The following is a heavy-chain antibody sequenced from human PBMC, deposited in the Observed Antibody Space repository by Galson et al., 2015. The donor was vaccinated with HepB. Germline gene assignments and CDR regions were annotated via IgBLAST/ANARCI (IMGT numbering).Heavy chain of an antibody. Sequence: SLRLSCAASGFSFSSYAMSWVRQAPEKGLEWVSAISDRGDSTYYADSVRGRFTISRDNSKNTLYLQMKTLRAEDTAIYYCAKKQGFTMTGNYFDYWGQGTLVTVSS. J-gene: IGHJ4*02. CDR2: ISDRGDST. V-gene: IGHV3-23*01. D-gene: IGHD3-22*01. CDR3: AKKQGFTMTGNYFDY. CDR1: GFSFSSYA.